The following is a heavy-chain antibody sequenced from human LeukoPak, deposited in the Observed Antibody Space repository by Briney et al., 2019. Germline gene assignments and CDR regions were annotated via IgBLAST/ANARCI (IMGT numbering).Heavy chain of an antibody. V-gene: IGHV3-30*02. CDR2: IRNDESDK. Sequence: PGGSLRLSCAASGLNFSNYGMHWIRQAPGKGLEWVAFIRNDESDKYYVDSVKGRFTIFRDNSKNTLYLQMNSLRAEDAAVYCGARTKDNSSRDGFAIWGQGTMVSVSS. J-gene: IGHJ3*02. CDR3: ARTKDNSSRDGFAI. CDR1: GLNFSNYG. D-gene: IGHD2-2*01.